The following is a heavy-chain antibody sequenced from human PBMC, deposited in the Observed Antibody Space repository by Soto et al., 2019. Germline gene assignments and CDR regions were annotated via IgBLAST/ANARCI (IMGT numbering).Heavy chain of an antibody. Sequence: LSLTCTVSGGSISSGGYYWSWIRQHPGKGLEWIGYIYYSGGTYYNPSLKSRVTISVDTSKNQFSLKLSSVTAADTAVYYCARGEYNWNYYFDYWGQGTLVTVSS. CDR3: ARGEYNWNYYFDY. J-gene: IGHJ4*02. CDR2: IYYSGGT. V-gene: IGHV4-31*03. D-gene: IGHD1-7*01. CDR1: GGSISSGGYY.